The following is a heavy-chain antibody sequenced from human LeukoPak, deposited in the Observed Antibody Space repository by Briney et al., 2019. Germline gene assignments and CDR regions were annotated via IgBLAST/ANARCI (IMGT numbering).Heavy chain of an antibody. CDR1: RGSISSHY. D-gene: IGHD2-2*01. V-gene: IGHV4-59*11. Sequence: SGTLSVTSIEPRGSISSHYWSSIWQPPGKRLEWIGYIYYSGSTNYDPSLKSRVTISVDTSKNQFSLKLSSVTAADTAVYYCARGVVPAAMSYWGQGTLVTVSS. J-gene: IGHJ4*02. CDR3: ARGVVPAAMSY. CDR2: IYYSGST.